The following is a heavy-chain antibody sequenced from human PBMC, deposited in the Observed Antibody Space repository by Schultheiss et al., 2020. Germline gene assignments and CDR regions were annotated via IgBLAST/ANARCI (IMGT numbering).Heavy chain of an antibody. CDR2: IYTSGST. CDR3: ARGNDCSSGTCYSVDWFDP. J-gene: IGHJ5*02. V-gene: IGHV4-61*02. CDR1: GGSISSGSYY. D-gene: IGHD2-15*01. Sequence: SETLSLTCTVSGGSISSGSYYWSWIRQPAGKGLEWIGRIYTSGSTNYNPSLKSRVTISVDTSKNQFSLKLSSVTAADTAVYYCARGNDCSSGTCYSVDWFDPWGQGTLVTVSS.